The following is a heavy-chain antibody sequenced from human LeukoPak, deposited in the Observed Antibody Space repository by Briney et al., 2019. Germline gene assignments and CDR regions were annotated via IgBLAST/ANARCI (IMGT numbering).Heavy chain of an antibody. CDR3: VGLKISYGPIRGVDY. V-gene: IGHV3-21*01. D-gene: IGHD5-18*01. J-gene: IGHJ4*02. Sequence: GGSLRLSCAASGFTFSSHSMNWVRQAPGKGLEWVSSISSSSSYIYYADSVKGRFTISRDNAKNSLYLQMNSLRAEDTAVYYCVGLKISYGPIRGVDYWGQGTLVTVSS. CDR1: GFTFSSHS. CDR2: ISSSSSYI.